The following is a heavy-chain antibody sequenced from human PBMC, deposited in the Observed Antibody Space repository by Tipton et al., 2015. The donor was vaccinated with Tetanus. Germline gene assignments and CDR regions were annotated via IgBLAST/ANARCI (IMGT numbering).Heavy chain of an antibody. Sequence: SLRLSCAASGFTFRGYAMHWVRQAPGKGLERVAVISYDGSNKYYADSVKGRFTIYRDNSKNTLDLQMNGLRAEDTAVYLCARGTGSGNYWRWCEPGGQGTMVT. CDR3: ARGTGSGNYWRWCEP. D-gene: IGHD2-8*02. V-gene: IGHV3-30-3*01. CDR1: GFTFRGYA. CDR2: ISYDGSNK. J-gene: IGHJ5*02.